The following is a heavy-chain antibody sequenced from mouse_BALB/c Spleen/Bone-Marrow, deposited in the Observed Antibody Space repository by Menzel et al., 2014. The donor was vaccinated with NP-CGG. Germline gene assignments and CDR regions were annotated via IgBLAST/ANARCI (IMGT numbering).Heavy chain of an antibody. V-gene: IGHV1-4*01. CDR2: INPTSAYT. Sequence: VQLQQSGAELARPGASVKMSCKASGYTFTYYTVHWVIQRPGQGLEWIGYINPTSAYTNYNQKFKDKATLTADKSSSTAYMQLSRLTSEDSAVYYCVRDWTITFACWGQGTLVTVSP. CDR1: GYTFTYYT. D-gene: IGHD1-1*02. CDR3: VRDWTITFAC. J-gene: IGHJ3*01.